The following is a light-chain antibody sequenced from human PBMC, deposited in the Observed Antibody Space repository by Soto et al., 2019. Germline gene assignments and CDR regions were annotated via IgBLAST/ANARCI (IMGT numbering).Light chain of an antibody. Sequence: IQMTQSPSTLSASVGDRVTITCRASQDINTFLAWYQQKPGKDPKLLIYAASSLKRGVTSRLSGSGSGTDFSLTISSLQSEDFATYYCQQSYSTPLTFGGGTKVDI. J-gene: IGKJ4*01. CDR3: QQSYSTPLT. CDR2: AAS. V-gene: IGKV1-39*01. CDR1: QDINTF.